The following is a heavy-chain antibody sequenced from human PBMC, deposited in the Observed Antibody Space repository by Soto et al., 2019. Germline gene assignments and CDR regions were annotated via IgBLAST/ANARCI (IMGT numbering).Heavy chain of an antibody. CDR2: IIPIFGTA. D-gene: IGHD5-18*01. CDR3: ARMVTDSENHFDY. Sequence: QVQLVQSGAEVKKPGSSVKVSCKASGGTFSIYAISWVRQAPGQGLEWMGGIIPIFGTANYAQKFQGRVTITADESTSTAYTELSSLRSEDTAVYYCARMVTDSENHFDYWGQGTLVTVSS. V-gene: IGHV1-69*12. CDR1: GGTFSIYA. J-gene: IGHJ4*02.